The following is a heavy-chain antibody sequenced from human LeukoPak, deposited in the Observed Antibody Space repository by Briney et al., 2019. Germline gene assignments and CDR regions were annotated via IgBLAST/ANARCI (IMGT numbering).Heavy chain of an antibody. CDR2: IYYSGST. J-gene: IGHJ4*02. Sequence: SETLSLTCTVSGGSISSSSYYWGWIRQPPGKGLEWIGSIYYSGSTYYNPSLKSRVTISVDTSKNQFSLKLSSVTAADTAVYYCARQLHGYSYGRRIDYWGQGTLVTVSS. V-gene: IGHV4-39*01. D-gene: IGHD5-18*01. CDR1: GGSISSSSYY. CDR3: ARQLHGYSYGRRIDY.